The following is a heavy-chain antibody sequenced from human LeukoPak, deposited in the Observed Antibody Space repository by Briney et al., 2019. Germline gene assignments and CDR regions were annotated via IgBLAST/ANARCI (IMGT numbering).Heavy chain of an antibody. Sequence: SETLSLTCAVSGYSISSGYYWGWIRQPPGEGLEWIASIYHNGDTYYNSSLKSRVTISVDTSKNQFSLKVSSVTAADTALYYCASQGSCSNTNCNRLFDPWGQGTLVTVSS. J-gene: IGHJ5*02. D-gene: IGHD2-2*01. V-gene: IGHV4-38-2*01. CDR2: IYHNGDT. CDR3: ASQGSCSNTNCNRLFDP. CDR1: GYSISSGYY.